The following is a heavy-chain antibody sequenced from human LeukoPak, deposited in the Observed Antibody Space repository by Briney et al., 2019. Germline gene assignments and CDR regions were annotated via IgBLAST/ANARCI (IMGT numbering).Heavy chain of an antibody. CDR2: ISSDGNTE. J-gene: IGHJ4*02. CDR1: GFSLTTYP. V-gene: IGHV3-48*03. Sequence: PGGSLRLSCAASGFSLTTYPMNWIRQVPGKGLEWVSHISSDGNTEYYADSVRVRFTVSRDNAKNSLDLHMNSLRTEDTAVYYCARDIVNGPFVTSLGSWGQGALVTVSS. D-gene: IGHD2-8*01. CDR3: ARDIVNGPFVTSLGS.